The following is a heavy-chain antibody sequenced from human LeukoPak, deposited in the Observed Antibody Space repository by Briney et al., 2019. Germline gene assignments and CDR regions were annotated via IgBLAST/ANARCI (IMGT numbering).Heavy chain of an antibody. CDR1: GGSISSYY. CDR3: ARDPNYDFWDYYMDV. Sequence: PSETLSLTCTVSGGSISSYYWSWIRQPPGKGLEWIGYIYYSGSTYYNPSLKSRVSISVDTSKNQFSLKLSSVTAADTAVYYCARDPNYDFWDYYMDVWGKGTTVTVSS. V-gene: IGHV4-59*12. CDR2: IYYSGST. J-gene: IGHJ6*03. D-gene: IGHD3-3*01.